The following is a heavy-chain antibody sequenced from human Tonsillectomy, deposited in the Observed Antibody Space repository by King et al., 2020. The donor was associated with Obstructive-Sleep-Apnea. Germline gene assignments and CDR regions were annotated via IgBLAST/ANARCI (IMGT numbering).Heavy chain of an antibody. J-gene: IGHJ6*02. Sequence: QLQESGPGLVKPSETLSLTCTVSGGSISSYYWSWIRQPPGKGLEWIGYIFYSGSTNYNPSLKSRVTISVDTSKNQFSLRLSSVTAADTAVYYCARQRGPHYYDSGGFSGYYYYGMDVWGQGTTVTVSS. D-gene: IGHD3-10*01. V-gene: IGHV4-59*08. CDR2: IFYSGST. CDR3: ARQRGPHYYDSGGFSGYYYYGMDV. CDR1: GGSISSYY.